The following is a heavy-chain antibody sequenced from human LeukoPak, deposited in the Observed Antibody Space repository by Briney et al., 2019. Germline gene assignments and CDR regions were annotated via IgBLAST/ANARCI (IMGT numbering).Heavy chain of an antibody. D-gene: IGHD2-15*01. CDR3: ARYCSGGSYYSYYFDY. V-gene: IGHV4-31*03. CDR2: IYYSGST. J-gene: IGHJ4*02. Sequence: SQTLSLTCTVSGGSINSGGYYWSWIRQHPGKGLEWIGYIYYSGSTYYNPSLESRVTISVDTSKNQFSLKLSSVTAADTAVYYCARYCSGGSYYSYYFDYWGQGTLVTVSS. CDR1: GGSINSGGYY.